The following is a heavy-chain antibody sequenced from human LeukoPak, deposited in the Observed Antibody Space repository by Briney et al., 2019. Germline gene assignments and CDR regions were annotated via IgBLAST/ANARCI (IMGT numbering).Heavy chain of an antibody. CDR2: IWYDGSKE. CDR1: GFTFSSYG. D-gene: IGHD6-19*01. V-gene: IGHV3-33*08. CDR3: AREGSGWYLASDY. Sequence: PGRSLRLSCAASGFTFSSYGMHWVRQAPGKGLEWVAIIWYDGSKEYYADSVKGRFTISRDNSKNTLYLQMHSLRAEDTAVYYCAREGSGWYLASDYWGQGTLVTVSS. J-gene: IGHJ4*02.